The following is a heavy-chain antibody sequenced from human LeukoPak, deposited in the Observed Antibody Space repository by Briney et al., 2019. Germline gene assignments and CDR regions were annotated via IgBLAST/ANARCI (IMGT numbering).Heavy chain of an antibody. Sequence: ASVKVSCKASGYTFTSYGISWVRQAPGQGLEWMGWMNPNSGKTGYAQKFQGRVTMTRSTSINTAYMELSSLRSEDTAVYYCARVADSVATGGYWGQGTLVTVSS. D-gene: IGHD5-12*01. CDR2: MNPNSGKT. V-gene: IGHV1-8*02. CDR1: GYTFTSYG. CDR3: ARVADSVATGGY. J-gene: IGHJ4*02.